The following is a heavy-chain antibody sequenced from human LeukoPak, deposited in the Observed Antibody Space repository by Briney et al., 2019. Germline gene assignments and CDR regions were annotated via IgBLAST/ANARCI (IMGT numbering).Heavy chain of an antibody. V-gene: IGHV4-4*02. CDR3: ARDRTAGPYYYYYYGMDV. CDR2: IYHSGST. Sequence: SGTLSLTCAVSGGSISSSNWWSWVRQPPGKGLEWIGEIYHSGSTNYNPSLKSRVTISVDTSKNQFSLKLSSVTAADTAVYYCARDRTAGPYYYYYYGMDVWGQGTTVTVSS. D-gene: IGHD6-13*01. J-gene: IGHJ6*02. CDR1: GGSISSSNW.